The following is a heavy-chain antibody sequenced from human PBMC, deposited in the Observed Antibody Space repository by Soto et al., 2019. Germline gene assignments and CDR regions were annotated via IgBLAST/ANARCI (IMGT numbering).Heavy chain of an antibody. V-gene: IGHV3-23*01. CDR3: ARVRFGELV. CDR2: IGVGGGDR. Sequence: EVQLFESGGGLVQPGGSLRLSCAASGFTFSSYAMSWVRQAPGKGLELVSIIGVGGGDRYYPESVKGRFTISRDNSRDTLYLEMNSLRDEDTAVYYCARVRFGELVWGQGTLVTVSS. J-gene: IGHJ4*02. D-gene: IGHD3-10*01. CDR1: GFTFSSYA.